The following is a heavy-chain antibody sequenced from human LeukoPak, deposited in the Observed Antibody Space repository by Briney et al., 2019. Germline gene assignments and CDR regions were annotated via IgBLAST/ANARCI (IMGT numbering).Heavy chain of an antibody. Sequence: GGSLRLSCAASGFTFSSYAMTWVRQAPGKGLEWVSAISGSGGSTYYADSVKGRFTISRDNSKNTLYLQMNSLRAEDTAVYYCAKYVRITIFGPFDYWGQGTLVTVSS. D-gene: IGHD3-3*01. V-gene: IGHV3-23*01. J-gene: IGHJ4*02. CDR3: AKYVRITIFGPFDY. CDR1: GFTFSSYA. CDR2: ISGSGGST.